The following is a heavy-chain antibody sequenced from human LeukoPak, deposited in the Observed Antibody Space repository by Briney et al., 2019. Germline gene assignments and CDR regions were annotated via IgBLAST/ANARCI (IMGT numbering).Heavy chain of an antibody. CDR1: GGSISSGGYS. Sequence: SETLSLTCAVSGGSISSGGYSWSWNRQPPGKGLEWIGYIYHSGSTYYNPSLKSRVTISVDRSKNQFSLKLSSVTAADTAVYYCARAEPDSTEFDYWGQGTLVTVSS. CDR2: IYHSGST. V-gene: IGHV4-30-2*01. CDR3: ARAEPDSTEFDY. J-gene: IGHJ4*02. D-gene: IGHD3-22*01.